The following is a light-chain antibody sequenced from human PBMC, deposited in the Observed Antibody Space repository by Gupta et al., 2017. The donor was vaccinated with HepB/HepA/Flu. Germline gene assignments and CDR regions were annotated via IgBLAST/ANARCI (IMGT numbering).Light chain of an antibody. CDR3: QQFHNWYT. CDR2: SAS. Sequence: EIVMTQSTATLSVSPGERATLSCRASESISSNLAWYQQKPGQAPRLLIYSASTRATGIPARFSGSGSGTEFPLRISSLQSEDFAVYYCQQFHNWYTFGQGTKLEIK. V-gene: IGKV3-15*01. CDR1: ESISSN. J-gene: IGKJ2*01.